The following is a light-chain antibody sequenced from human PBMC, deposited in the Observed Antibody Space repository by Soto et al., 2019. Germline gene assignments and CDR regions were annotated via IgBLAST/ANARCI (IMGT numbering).Light chain of an antibody. J-gene: IGLJ1*01. CDR1: SSNIGSNT. V-gene: IGLV1-44*01. CDR3: AAWDDSLNGFYV. Sequence: QSVLTQPPSASGTPGQRVTISCSGSSSNIGSNTVNWYQQLPGTAPKLLIYSNSQRPSGVPDRFSGSKSGTSASLAISGLQSEDDADYYCAAWDDSLNGFYVFGTGTKVTVL. CDR2: SNS.